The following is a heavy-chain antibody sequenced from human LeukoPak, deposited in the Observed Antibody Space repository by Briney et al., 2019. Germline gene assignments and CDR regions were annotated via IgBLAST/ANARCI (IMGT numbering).Heavy chain of an antibody. V-gene: IGHV3-73*01. J-gene: IGHJ4*01. D-gene: IGHD6-19*01. CDR1: GFPFSGSP. CDR2: VRSKVNSYAT. CDR3: TREGSVWYTDY. Sequence: GSLKLSCAASGFPFSGSPMHWVRQASGKGLEWVGRVRSKVNSYATAYAASVKGRFTISRDDSKNTAYLQMNSLKTEDTAVYYCTREGSVWYTDYWGYGTLCSVSS.